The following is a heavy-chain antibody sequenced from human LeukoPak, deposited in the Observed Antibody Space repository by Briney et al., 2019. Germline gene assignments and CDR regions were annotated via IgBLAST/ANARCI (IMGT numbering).Heavy chain of an antibody. CDR3: ASHDSSGYSIWGAFDI. D-gene: IGHD3-22*01. J-gene: IGHJ3*02. Sequence: PGGSLRLSCAASGFTFSSYWMSWVRQAPGKGLEWVANIKQDGSEKYYVDSVKGRFTISRDNAKNSLYLQMNSLRAEDTALYYCASHDSSGYSIWGAFDIWGQGTMVTVSS. CDR1: GFTFSSYW. V-gene: IGHV3-7*03. CDR2: IKQDGSEK.